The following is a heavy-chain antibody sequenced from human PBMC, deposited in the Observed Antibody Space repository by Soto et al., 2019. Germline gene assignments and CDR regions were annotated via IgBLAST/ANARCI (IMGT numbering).Heavy chain of an antibody. CDR2: IIPIFGTA. J-gene: IGHJ6*02. D-gene: IGHD5-18*01. CDR1: GGTFSSYA. V-gene: IGHV1-69*13. CDR3: GIWAIAPVDTAMVTNYYYGMDV. Sequence: GASVKVSCKASGGTFSSYAISWVRQAPGQGLEWMGGIIPIFGTANYAQKFQGRDKITADESTSTAYMELSSLRSEDTAVYYCGIWAIAPVDTAMVTNYYYGMDVWGQGTTVTVSS.